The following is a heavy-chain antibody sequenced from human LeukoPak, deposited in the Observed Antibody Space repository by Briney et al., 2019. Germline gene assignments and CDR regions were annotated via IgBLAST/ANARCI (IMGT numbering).Heavy chain of an antibody. CDR3: ARDRGIVVVPAANGNYYMDV. CDR2: ISSSSSYI. J-gene: IGHJ6*03. CDR1: GFTFSSYS. V-gene: IGHV3-21*01. D-gene: IGHD2-2*01. Sequence: GGSLRLSCAASGFTFSSYSMNWVRQAPGKGLEWVSSISSSSSYIYYADSVKGRFTISRDNAKNSLYLQMNSLRAEDTAVYYCARDRGIVVVPAANGNYYMDVWGKGTTVTVSS.